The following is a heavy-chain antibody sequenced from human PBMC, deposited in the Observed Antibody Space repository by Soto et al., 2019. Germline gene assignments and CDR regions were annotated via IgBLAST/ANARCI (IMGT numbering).Heavy chain of an antibody. CDR2: ISGSGGNT. D-gene: IGHD5-18*01. CDR3: ADWSRAYTYVYESVFDQ. CDR1: GFTFSSYA. V-gene: IGHV3-23*01. J-gene: IGHJ4*02. Sequence: GGSLRLSCAASGFTFSSYAMSWVRQAPGKGLEWVSAISGSGGNTYYADSVKARFTISRDNSKNALYLQMNSLRAEDTAVYFCADWSRAYTYVYESVFDQWGKVTLVTVSS.